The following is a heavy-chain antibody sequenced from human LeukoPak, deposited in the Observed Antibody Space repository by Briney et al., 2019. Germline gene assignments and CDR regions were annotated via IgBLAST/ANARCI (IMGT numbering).Heavy chain of an antibody. Sequence: PGGSLRLSCAASGFTFSSYAMSWVRQAPGKGLEWVSAISGSGGSTYYADSVKGRFTISRDNSKNTLYLQMNSLRAEDTAVYYCAKSNLRSYGDYGAQGAFEYWGQGTLVTVSS. CDR1: GFTFSSYA. J-gene: IGHJ4*02. CDR2: ISGSGGST. D-gene: IGHD4-17*01. CDR3: AKSNLRSYGDYGAQGAFEY. V-gene: IGHV3-23*01.